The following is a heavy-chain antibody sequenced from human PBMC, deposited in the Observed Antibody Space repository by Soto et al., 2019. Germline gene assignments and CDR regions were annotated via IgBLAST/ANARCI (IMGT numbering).Heavy chain of an antibody. D-gene: IGHD2-21*01. V-gene: IGHV3-30*18. CDR2: ISSNGNNK. CDR1: GFTFSSYG. Sequence: PGGSLRLSCAASGFTFSSYGIHWVRQAPGKGLEWVAVISSNGNNKYYADSVKGRFTISRDNSKNTLYLQMNSLRAEDTAVYYCAKDLGVSRSLNMAVWGQGTTVTVSS. CDR3: AKDLGVSRSLNMAV. J-gene: IGHJ6*02.